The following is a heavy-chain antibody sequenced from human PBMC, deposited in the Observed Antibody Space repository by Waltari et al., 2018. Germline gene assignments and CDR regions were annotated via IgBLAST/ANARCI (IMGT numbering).Heavy chain of an antibody. Sequence: HMQLVQSGPEVKKPGTSVKVSCKASGFTFTSSAVQWVRQARGQRLEWIGWIVVGSGNTNYAQKFQERVTITRDMSTSTAYMELSSLRSEDTAVYYCAAGGIATSSIDYWGQGTLVTVSS. V-gene: IGHV1-58*01. J-gene: IGHJ4*02. CDR2: IVVGSGNT. CDR1: GFTFTSSA. CDR3: AAGGIATSSIDY. D-gene: IGHD6-13*01.